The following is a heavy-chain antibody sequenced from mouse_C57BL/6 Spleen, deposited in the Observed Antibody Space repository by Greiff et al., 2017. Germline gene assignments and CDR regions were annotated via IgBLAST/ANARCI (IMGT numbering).Heavy chain of an antibody. D-gene: IGHD1-1*01. Sequence: VQLQQPGAELVMPGASVKLSCKASGYTFTSYWMHWVKQRPGQGLEWIGEIDPSDSYTNYNQKFKGKSTLTVDKSSSTAYMQLSSLTSEDSAVYYCARGGNTTVEYDRYFDVWGTGTTVTVSS. CDR3: ARGGNTTVEYDRYFDV. J-gene: IGHJ1*03. V-gene: IGHV1-69*01. CDR2: IDPSDSYT. CDR1: GYTFTSYW.